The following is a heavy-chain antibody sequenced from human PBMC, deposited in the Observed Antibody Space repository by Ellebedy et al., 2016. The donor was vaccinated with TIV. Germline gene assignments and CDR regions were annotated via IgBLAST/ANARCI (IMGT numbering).Heavy chain of an antibody. CDR3: AKVMNLVYLDTPLPDY. Sequence: GESLKISCAASGFTFSSYGMHWVRQAPGKGLEWVAVISYDGSNKYYADSVKGRFTISRDNSKNTLYLQMNSLRAEDTAVYYCAKVMNLVYLDTPLPDYWGQGTLVTISS. V-gene: IGHV3-30*18. J-gene: IGHJ4*02. D-gene: IGHD2-2*02. CDR1: GFTFSSYG. CDR2: ISYDGSNK.